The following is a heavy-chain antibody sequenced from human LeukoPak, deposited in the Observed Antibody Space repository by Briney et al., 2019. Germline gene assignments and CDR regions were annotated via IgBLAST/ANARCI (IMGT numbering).Heavy chain of an antibody. CDR2: INHSGST. J-gene: IGHJ5*02. D-gene: IGHD3-10*01. V-gene: IGHV4-34*01. CDR3: ARGAITMVPWFDP. Sequence: SETLSLTCAVYGGSFSGYSWSWSRQPPGKGLEWIGEINHSGSTNYNPSLKSRVTISVDTSKNQFSLKLSSVTAADTAVYYCARGAITMVPWFDPWGQGTLVTVSS. CDR1: GGSFSGYS.